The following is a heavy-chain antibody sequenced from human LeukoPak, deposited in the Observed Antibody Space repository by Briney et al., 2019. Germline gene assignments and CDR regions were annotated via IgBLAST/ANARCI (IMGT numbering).Heavy chain of an antibody. CDR3: ARLPSSGWSTGGSGY. Sequence: KPSETLSLTCTVSGGSISSYYWSWIRQPPGKGLEWIGYIYYSGSTNYNPSLKSRVTISVDTSKNQFSLNLTSVTAADTAVYYCARLPSSGWSTGGSGYWGHGTLVTVSS. D-gene: IGHD6-19*01. V-gene: IGHV4-59*08. J-gene: IGHJ4*01. CDR2: IYYSGST. CDR1: GGSISSYY.